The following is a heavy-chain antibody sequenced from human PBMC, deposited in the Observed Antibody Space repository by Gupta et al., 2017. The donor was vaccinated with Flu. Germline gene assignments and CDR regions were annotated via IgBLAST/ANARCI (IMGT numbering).Heavy chain of an antibody. D-gene: IGHD1-26*01. CDR2: ISGSGGTT. V-gene: IGHV3-23*01. J-gene: IGHJ4*02. CDR3: AKDRNSGWELLLVY. CDR1: GFTCSSYA. Sequence: EVQLLESGGGLVQPGGSLRLSCAASGFTCSSYAMTWVRQAPGKGLEWVSTISGSGGTTYYADSVKGRFTISRDNSKNTLYLQMNSLRAEDTAVYYCAKDRNSGWELLLVYWGQGTLVTVSS.